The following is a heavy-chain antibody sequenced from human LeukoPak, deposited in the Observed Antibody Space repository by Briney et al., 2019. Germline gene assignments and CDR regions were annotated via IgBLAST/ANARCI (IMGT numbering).Heavy chain of an antibody. Sequence: ASVKVSCKASGGTFSSYAISWVRQAPGQGLEWMGRIIPIFGTANYAQKFQGRVTITTDESTSTAYMELSSLRSEDTAVYYCARLTTVTTRHTGDIDYWGQGTLVTVSS. J-gene: IGHJ4*02. CDR3: ARLTTVTTRHTGDIDY. CDR1: GGTFSSYA. V-gene: IGHV1-69*05. CDR2: IIPIFGTA. D-gene: IGHD4-17*01.